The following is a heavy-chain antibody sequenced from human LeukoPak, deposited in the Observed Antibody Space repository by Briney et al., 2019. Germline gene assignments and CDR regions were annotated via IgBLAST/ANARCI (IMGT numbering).Heavy chain of an antibody. CDR3: ASAYYYDSSGYDAFDI. J-gene: IGHJ3*02. D-gene: IGHD3-22*01. CDR2: IYYSGST. V-gene: IGHV4-59*08. Sequence: SETLSLTCTVSGGSISSYYWSWIRQPPGKGLEWIGYIYYSGSTNYNPSLKSRVTISVDTSKNQFSLKLSSVPAADTAVYYCASAYYYDSSGYDAFDIWGQGTMVTVSS. CDR1: GGSISSYY.